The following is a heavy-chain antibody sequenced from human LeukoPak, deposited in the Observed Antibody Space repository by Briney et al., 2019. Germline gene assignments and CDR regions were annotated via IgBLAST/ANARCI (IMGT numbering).Heavy chain of an antibody. CDR3: ARDQRVTGRPDIDY. V-gene: IGHV3-74*03. CDR2: ISSDGSST. D-gene: IGHD6-6*01. CDR1: VFTSRNHW. Sequence: GGPLRLPCRASVFTSRNHWMHWVRQTPGKGLVWVSRISSDGSSTTYADSVKGRFTISRDNAKNTLYLQMNNLRAEDTAMYYCARDQRVTGRPDIDYWGQGTLVIVSS. J-gene: IGHJ4*02.